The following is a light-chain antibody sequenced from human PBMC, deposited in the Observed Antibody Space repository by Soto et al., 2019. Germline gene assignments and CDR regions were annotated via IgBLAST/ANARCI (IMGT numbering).Light chain of an antibody. V-gene: IGLV6-57*04. CDR3: QSYDSSNHEV. CDR2: EDN. CDR1: SGSIASNY. Sequence: NFMLTQPHSVSESPGKTVTISCTRSSGSIASNYVQWYQQRPGSAPTTVIYEDNQRPSGVPDRFSGSIDSSSNSASLTISGLQTEDEADYYCQSYDSSNHEVFGGGTKLTVL. J-gene: IGLJ2*01.